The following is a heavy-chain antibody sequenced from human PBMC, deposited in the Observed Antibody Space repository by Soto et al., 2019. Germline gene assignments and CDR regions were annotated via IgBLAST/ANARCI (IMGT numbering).Heavy chain of an antibody. V-gene: IGHV3-48*03. CDR1: GFTFSSYE. Sequence: EVQLVESGRGLVQPGGSLRLSCAASGFTFSSYEMNWVRQAPGKGLEWVSYISSSGSTIYYADSVKGRFTISRDNAKNSLYLQMNSLRAEDTAVYYCARERGYSYGSYYYYYGMDVWGQGTTVTVSS. J-gene: IGHJ6*02. D-gene: IGHD5-18*01. CDR2: ISSSGSTI. CDR3: ARERGYSYGSYYYYYGMDV.